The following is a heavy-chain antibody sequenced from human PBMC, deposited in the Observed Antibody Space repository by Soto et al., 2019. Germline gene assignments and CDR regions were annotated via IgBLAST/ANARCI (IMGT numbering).Heavy chain of an antibody. V-gene: IGHV1-69*01. D-gene: IGHD1-7*01. J-gene: IGHJ3*02. CDR2: IIPIFGTA. Sequence: QVQLVQSGAEVKKPGSSVKVSCKASGGTFSSYAISWVRQAPGQGLEWMGGIIPIFGTANYAQKFQGRVTITADESTSTTYMELSSLRSEETAVYYANWNYRGAFDIWGQGTMVTVSS. CDR3: NWNYRGAFDI. CDR1: GGTFSSYA.